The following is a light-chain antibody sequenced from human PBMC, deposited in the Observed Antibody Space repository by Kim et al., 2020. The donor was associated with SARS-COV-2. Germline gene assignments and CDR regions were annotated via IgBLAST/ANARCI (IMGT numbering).Light chain of an antibody. CDR2: DAS. V-gene: IGKV3-11*01. J-gene: IGKJ4*01. CDR3: QQFGDWLT. Sequence: EIVLTQSPATLSLSPGERATLSCRASQSVGSQVAWYQQKSGQAPRLLIFDASNRATDIPVRFSGSGSGTEFTLTISSLESEDVGIYYCQQFGDWLTFGGGPRWRSN. CDR1: QSVGSQ.